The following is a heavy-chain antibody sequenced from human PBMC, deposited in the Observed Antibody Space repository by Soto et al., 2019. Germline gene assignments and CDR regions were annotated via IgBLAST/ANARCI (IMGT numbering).Heavy chain of an antibody. Sequence: PSETLSLTCTVSGASISCFYWSWIRKSAGKGLEWIARIYATGTTDYNPSLKSRVMMSVDTSKKQFSLKLRSVTAADTAVYYCVRDGTKTLRDWFDPWGQGISVTVSS. V-gene: IGHV4-4*07. CDR2: IYATGTT. CDR1: GASISCFY. CDR3: VRDGTKTLRDWFDP. D-gene: IGHD1-1*01. J-gene: IGHJ5*02.